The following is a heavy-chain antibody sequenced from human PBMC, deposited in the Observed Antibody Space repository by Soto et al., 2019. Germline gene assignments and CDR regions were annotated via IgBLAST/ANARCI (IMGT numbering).Heavy chain of an antibody. CDR1: GFNFNTYS. Sequence: PGGSLRLSCEASGFNFNTYSMHLVRQPPGKGLEWLASIWYDGTQKHYADSVKGRFTISRDNSKNTLYLQVNSLRAEDTAVYYWARPGGTTLPVLWHVDSWGKGTMVTFSS. J-gene: IGHJ4*02. D-gene: IGHD4-17*01. CDR3: ARPGGTTLPVLWHVDS. V-gene: IGHV3-33*01. CDR2: IWYDGTQK.